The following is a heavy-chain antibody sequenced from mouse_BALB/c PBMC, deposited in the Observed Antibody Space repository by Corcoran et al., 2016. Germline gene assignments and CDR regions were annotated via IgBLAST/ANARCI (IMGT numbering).Heavy chain of an antibody. CDR3: AYGNYWYFDV. J-gene: IGHJ1*01. D-gene: IGHD2-1*01. CDR2: ISYDGSN. Sequence: DVQLQEAGPGLVKPSQSLSLTCSFTGYSITSGYYWNWIRQFPGNKLEWMGYISYDGSNNYNPSLKNRISITRDTSKNQFFLKLNSVTTEDTATYYCAYGNYWYFDVWCAGTTVTVSS. V-gene: IGHV3-6*02. CDR1: GYSITSGYY.